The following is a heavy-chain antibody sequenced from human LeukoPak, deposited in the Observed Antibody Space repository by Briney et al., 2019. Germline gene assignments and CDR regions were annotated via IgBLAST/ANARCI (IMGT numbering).Heavy chain of an antibody. D-gene: IGHD6-13*01. Sequence: GESLKISCKGSGYDFASYWIGWVRQMPGRGLEWMGIIDPGNSDTRYSPSLQGQVTISADRSISTAYLQWSSLKASDTAMYYCARVDSSSWYDFDYWGQGTLVTVSS. V-gene: IGHV5-51*01. J-gene: IGHJ4*02. CDR1: GYDFASYW. CDR3: ARVDSSSWYDFDY. CDR2: IDPGNSDT.